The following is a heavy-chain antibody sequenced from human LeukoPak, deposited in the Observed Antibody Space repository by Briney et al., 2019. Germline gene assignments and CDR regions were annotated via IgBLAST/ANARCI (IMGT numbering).Heavy chain of an antibody. CDR1: GGSISSGGYS. D-gene: IGHD5-24*01. J-gene: IGHJ5*02. Sequence: SETLSLTCAVSGGSISSGGYSWSWIRQPPGKGLEWIGYIYHSGSTYYNPSLKSRVTISVDRSKNQFSLKLSSVTAADTAVYYCARDGYNGFDPWGQGTLVTVSS. V-gene: IGHV4-30-2*01. CDR3: ARDGYNGFDP. CDR2: IYHSGST.